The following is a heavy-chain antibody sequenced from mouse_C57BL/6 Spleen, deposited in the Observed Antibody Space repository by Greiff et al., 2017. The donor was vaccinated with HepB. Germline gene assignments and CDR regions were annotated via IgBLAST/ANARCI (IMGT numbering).Heavy chain of an antibody. V-gene: IGHV7-1*01. CDR3: ARDARAMDY. CDR2: SRNKANDYTT. CDR1: GFTFSDFY. Sequence: EVNLVESGGGLVQSGRSLRLSCATSGFTFSDFYMEWVRQAPGKGLEWIAASRNKANDYTTEYSASVKDRFIVSRDTSQSILYLQMNALRAEDTAIYYCARDARAMDYWGQGTSVTVSS. J-gene: IGHJ4*01.